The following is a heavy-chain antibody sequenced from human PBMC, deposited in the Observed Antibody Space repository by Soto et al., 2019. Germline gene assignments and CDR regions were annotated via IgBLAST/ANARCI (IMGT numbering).Heavy chain of an antibody. CDR3: AKKYHYDSGTYLYHFDY. V-gene: IGHV3-23*01. J-gene: IGHJ4*02. Sequence: DVQLLESGGGLVQPGGSLGLSCAASGFTFNNYAMSWVRRAPGKGLEWVSTVGWSGSSTYYADSVKGRFTISRDNFKNTLYLQMSSLRAEDTAVYYCAKKYHYDSGTYLYHFDYWGQGTLVIVSS. CDR2: VGWSGSST. CDR1: GFTFNNYA. D-gene: IGHD3-10*01.